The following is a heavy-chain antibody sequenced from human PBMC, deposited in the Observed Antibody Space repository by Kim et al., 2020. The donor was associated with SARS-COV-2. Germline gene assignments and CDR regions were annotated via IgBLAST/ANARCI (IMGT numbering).Heavy chain of an antibody. J-gene: IGHJ4*02. CDR3: AKDIVPAAMYYFDY. D-gene: IGHD2-2*01. Sequence: GGSLRLSCAASGFTFDDYAMHWVRQAPGKGLEWVSGISWNSGSIGYADSVKGRFTISRDNAKNSLYLQMNSLRAEDTALYYCAKDIVPAAMYYFDYWGQG. CDR1: GFTFDDYA. V-gene: IGHV3-9*01. CDR2: ISWNSGSI.